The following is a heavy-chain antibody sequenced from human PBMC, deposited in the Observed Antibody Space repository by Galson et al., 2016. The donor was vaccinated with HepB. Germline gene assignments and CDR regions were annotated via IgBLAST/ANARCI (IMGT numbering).Heavy chain of an antibody. CDR3: AKWGIGDILVVVAATGMDV. V-gene: IGHV3-23*01. CDR2: ISATGDTT. Sequence: SLRLSCAASEITFSSFAMTWVRQTPGKGLEWVSTISATGDTTYYADTVKGRFTVSRDNSKNTLFLQMNSLRAEDTAVYYCAKWGIGDILVVVAATGMDVWGQGTTVIVSS. J-gene: IGHJ6*02. D-gene: IGHD2-15*01. CDR1: EITFSSFA.